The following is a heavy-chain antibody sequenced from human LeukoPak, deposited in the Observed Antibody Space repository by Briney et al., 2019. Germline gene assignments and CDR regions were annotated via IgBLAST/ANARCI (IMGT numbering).Heavy chain of an antibody. V-gene: IGHV5-51*01. CDR3: ARQKGLRLTPGSAFDI. D-gene: IGHD4-17*01. CDR1: GYNFDTYW. CDR2: IYPADSDT. J-gene: IGHJ3*02. Sequence: GESLKISCKGSGYNFDTYWIAWMRQMPGKGLEWMGIIYPADSDTRYRPSFQGQVTISADKSITTAYLQWSSLKASDTAIYYCARQKGLRLTPGSAFDIWGQGTMVTVSS.